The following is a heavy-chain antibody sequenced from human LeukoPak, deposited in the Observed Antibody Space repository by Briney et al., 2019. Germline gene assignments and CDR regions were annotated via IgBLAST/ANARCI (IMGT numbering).Heavy chain of an antibody. J-gene: IGHJ4*02. D-gene: IGHD3-10*01. CDR2: IRYDGSNK. Sequence: PGGSLRLSCAASGFTFSGSPMHWVRQAPGKGLEWVAFIRYDGSNKYYADSVMGRFTISRDSSKNTLYLQMNSLRAEDTAVYCCAKDFRGTYGMYYFDYWGQGTLVTVSS. V-gene: IGHV3-30*02. CDR1: GFTFSGSP. CDR3: AKDFRGTYGMYYFDY.